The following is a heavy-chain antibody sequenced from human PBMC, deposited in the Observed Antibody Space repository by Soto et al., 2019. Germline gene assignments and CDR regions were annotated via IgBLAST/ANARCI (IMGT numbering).Heavy chain of an antibody. CDR2: IYPGDSDA. D-gene: IGHD3-10*01. CDR3: ARQGGEYNTMSDY. CDR1: GYTFSKYW. Sequence: PGESLKISCKGSGYTFSKYWICWFRETPGKGLEWMGMIYPGDSDARYSPSFEGQVTFSVDKSINTAYLQWNSLKASDTAMYYCARQGGEYNTMSDYWGQGTLVTVSS. V-gene: IGHV5-51*01. J-gene: IGHJ4*02.